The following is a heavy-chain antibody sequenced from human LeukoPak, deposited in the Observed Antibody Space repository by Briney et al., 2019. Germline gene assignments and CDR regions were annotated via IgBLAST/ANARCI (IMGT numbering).Heavy chain of an antibody. CDR3: ARLAVAGTDFDY. J-gene: IGHJ4*02. Sequence: PGGSLRLSCAASGFTFSSYSMNWVRQAPGEGLEWVSSISSSSSYIYYADSVKGRFTISRDNAKNSLYLQMNSLRAEDTAVYYCARLAVAGTDFDYWGQGTLVTVSS. V-gene: IGHV3-21*01. CDR1: GFTFSSYS. CDR2: ISSSSSYI. D-gene: IGHD6-19*01.